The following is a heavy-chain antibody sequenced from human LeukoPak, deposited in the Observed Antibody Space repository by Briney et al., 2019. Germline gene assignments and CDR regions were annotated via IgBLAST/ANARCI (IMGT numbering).Heavy chain of an antibody. V-gene: IGHV4-30-4*08. CDR3: ARGLRWYSYFDY. D-gene: IGHD4-23*01. CDR1: GGSISSGDYY. CDR2: IYYSGST. J-gene: IGHJ4*02. Sequence: SQTLSLTCSVFGGSISSGDYYWSWIRQPPGKGLEWIGYIYYSGSTYYNPSLKSRVSTSVGTSKNQFSLKLSSVTATDTAVYYCARGLRWYSYFDYWGQGTLVTVSS.